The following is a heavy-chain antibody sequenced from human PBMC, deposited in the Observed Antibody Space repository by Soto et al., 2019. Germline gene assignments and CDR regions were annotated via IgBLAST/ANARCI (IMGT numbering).Heavy chain of an antibody. CDR2: IYYSGST. CDR3: ARHSSSWYNTDY. V-gene: IGHV4-59*01. J-gene: IGHJ4*02. Sequence: PSETLSLTCTVSGGSISSYYWSWIRQPPGKGLEWIGYIYYSGSTKYNPSLKSRVTISVDTSKNQFSLKLTSVTAADTAVYYCARHSSSWYNTDYWGQGTLVTVS. D-gene: IGHD6-13*01. CDR1: GGSISSYY.